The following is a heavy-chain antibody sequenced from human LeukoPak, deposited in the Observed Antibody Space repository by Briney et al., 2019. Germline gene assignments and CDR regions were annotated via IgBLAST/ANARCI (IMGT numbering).Heavy chain of an antibody. J-gene: IGHJ6*02. CDR3: ATTMGSTWYDYYYYGMDV. CDR1: GFTFSSYW. D-gene: IGHD6-13*01. Sequence: GSLRLSCAASGFTFSSYWMHWVRQAPGKGLEWVSAISGSGGSTYYADSVKGRFTISRDNSKNTLYLQMNSLRAEDTAVYYCATTMGSTWYDYYYYGMDVWGQGTTVTVSS. CDR2: ISGSGGST. V-gene: IGHV3-23*01.